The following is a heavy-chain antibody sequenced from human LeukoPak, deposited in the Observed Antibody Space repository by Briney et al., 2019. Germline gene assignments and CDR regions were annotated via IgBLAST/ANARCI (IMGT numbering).Heavy chain of an antibody. V-gene: IGHV3-23*01. D-gene: IGHD6-13*01. CDR1: GFTFSSSA. Sequence: GGSLRLSCAASGFTFSSSAMNWVRQVPGKGLEWVSASGTAGDTYYADSVKGRFTISRDDSKNTLYLQMTSLRAEDTAVYYCAKKTPGTYPFDYWGQGTLVTASP. CDR2: SGTAGDT. J-gene: IGHJ4*02. CDR3: AKKTPGTYPFDY.